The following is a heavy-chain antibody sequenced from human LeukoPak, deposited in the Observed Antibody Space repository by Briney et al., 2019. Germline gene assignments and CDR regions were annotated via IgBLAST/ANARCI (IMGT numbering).Heavy chain of an antibody. CDR2: IYHSGST. CDR3: ARAVGTSRNFFDY. J-gene: IGHJ4*02. V-gene: IGHV4-38-2*02. Sequence: PSETLSLTCTVSGYSISSGFYWGWIRQPPGKGLECIGSIYHSGSTYYNPSLKSRVTISVGTSKNQFSLNLSSVTAADTAMYYCARAVGTSRNFFDYWGQGTLVTVSS. CDR1: GYSISSGFY. D-gene: IGHD4-23*01.